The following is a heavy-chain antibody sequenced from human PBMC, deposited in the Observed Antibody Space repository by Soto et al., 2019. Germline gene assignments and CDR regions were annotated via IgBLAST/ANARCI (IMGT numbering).Heavy chain of an antibody. CDR1: GFTFSSYW. D-gene: IGHD7-27*01. CDR2: IKQDGSEK. V-gene: IGHV3-7*01. J-gene: IGHJ6*02. Sequence: GGSLRLSCAASGFTFSSYWMSWVRQAPGKGLEWVANIKQDGSEKYYVDSVKGRFTISRDNAKNSLYLQMNSLRAEDTAVYYCAREVLGYYYYGMDVWGQGTTVIVSS. CDR3: AREVLGYYYYGMDV.